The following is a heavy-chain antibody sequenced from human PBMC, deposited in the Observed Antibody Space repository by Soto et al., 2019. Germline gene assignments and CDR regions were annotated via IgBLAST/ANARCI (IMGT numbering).Heavy chain of an antibody. J-gene: IGHJ4*02. CDR2: INHSGST. D-gene: IGHD6-25*01. V-gene: IGHV4-34*01. CDR3: ARVSGDDQPVDY. CDR1: GGSISSYY. Sequence: SETLSLTCTVSGGSISSYYWSWIRQPPGKGLEWIGEINHSGSTNYNPSLKSRVTISVDTSKNQFSLKLSSVTAADTAVYYCARVSGDDQPVDYWGQGTLVTVSS.